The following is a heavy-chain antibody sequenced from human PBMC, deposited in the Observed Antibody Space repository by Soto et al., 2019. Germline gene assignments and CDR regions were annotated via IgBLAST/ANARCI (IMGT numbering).Heavy chain of an antibody. Sequence: SETLSLTCTVSGGSISSYYWSWIRQPPGKGLEWIGYIYYSGSTNYNPSLKSRVTISVDTSKNQFSLKLSSVTAADTAVYFCVSFMAVYYDSSGYYSGGWFDPWGQGTLVTVSS. CDR1: GGSISSYY. CDR2: IYYSGST. CDR3: VSFMAVYYDSSGYYSGGWFDP. J-gene: IGHJ5*02. D-gene: IGHD3-22*01. V-gene: IGHV4-59*01.